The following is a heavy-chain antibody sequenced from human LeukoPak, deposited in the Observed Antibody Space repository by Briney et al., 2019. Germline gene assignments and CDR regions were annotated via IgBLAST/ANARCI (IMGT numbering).Heavy chain of an antibody. Sequence: SETLSLTCTVSGGSISSYYWSWIRQPPGKGLEWIGYIYYSGSTNYNPPLKSRVTISVDTSKDQFSLKLSSVTAADTAVYYCARHYEIKNRYYFDYWGQGTLVTVSS. CDR1: GGSISSYY. V-gene: IGHV4-59*01. D-gene: IGHD3-9*01. CDR2: IYYSGST. CDR3: ARHYEIKNRYYFDY. J-gene: IGHJ4*02.